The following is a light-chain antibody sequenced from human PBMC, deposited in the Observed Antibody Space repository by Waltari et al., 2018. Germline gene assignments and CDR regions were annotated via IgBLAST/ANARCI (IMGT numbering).Light chain of an antibody. J-gene: IGKJ1*01. CDR3: QQYQKSPWT. Sequence: IQMTQSPSSVSASVGDRVSISCRASLGISNWLAWYQQQPGKAPRLLIYGASTVQSGTPARFTGSGSGTDFILTINGLQPDDFGSYYCQQYQKSPWTFGQGTKVEIK. V-gene: IGKV1-12*01. CDR1: LGISNW. CDR2: GAS.